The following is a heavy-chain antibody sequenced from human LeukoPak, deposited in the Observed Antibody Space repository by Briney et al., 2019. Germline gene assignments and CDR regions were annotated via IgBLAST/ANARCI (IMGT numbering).Heavy chain of an antibody. Sequence: GGSLRLSCAASGFTFSDYYVSWIRQAPGKGLEWVSYISSSGSTIYYADSVKGRFTISRDNAKNTLYLQMNSLRAEDTAVYYCAGSYYDSSGYYYGAFDIWGQGTMVTVSS. CDR1: GFTFSDYY. CDR2: ISSSGSTI. J-gene: IGHJ3*02. D-gene: IGHD3-22*01. CDR3: AGSYYDSSGYYYGAFDI. V-gene: IGHV3-11*04.